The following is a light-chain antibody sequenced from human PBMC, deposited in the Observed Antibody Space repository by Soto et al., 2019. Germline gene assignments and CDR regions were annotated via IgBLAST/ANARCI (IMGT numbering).Light chain of an antibody. V-gene: IGLV1-51*01. CDR2: DNN. Sequence: QSVLTQPPSVSAAPGQKVTISCAGSSSNIGNNYVSWYQQLPGTAPKLLIYDNNKRPSGILDRFSGSKSGTSATLGITGLQTGDEADYYCGTLDSSLSAVVFGGGTKLTVL. J-gene: IGLJ2*01. CDR1: SSNIGNNY. CDR3: GTLDSSLSAVV.